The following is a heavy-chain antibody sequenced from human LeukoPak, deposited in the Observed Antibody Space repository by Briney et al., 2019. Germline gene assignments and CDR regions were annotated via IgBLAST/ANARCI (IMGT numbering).Heavy chain of an antibody. D-gene: IGHD3-3*01. J-gene: IGHJ5*01. V-gene: IGHV3-23*01. CDR1: GFTLSTYG. CDR3: AKNGRFDFRGDSSGWFDS. Sequence: GGSLRLSCAASGFTLSTYGISWVRQAPGKGLEGVSTISGSGGSTYYADSLKGRFTISRGNSRNTVYLQMNSLRVEDTAVYYCAKNGRFDFRGDSSGWFDSWGQGTLVTVSS. CDR2: ISGSGGST.